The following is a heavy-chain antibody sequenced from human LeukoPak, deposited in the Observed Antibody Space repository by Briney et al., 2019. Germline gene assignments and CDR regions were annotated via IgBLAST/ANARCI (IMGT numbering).Heavy chain of an antibody. D-gene: IGHD3-10*01. V-gene: IGHV3-48*04. CDR3: ARNDYYGSGYYWYLDN. Sequence: GGSLRLSCAASGFTFSNYNMNWVRQAPGKGLEWVSYISLSTSSIYYADSVKGRFIISRDNAKNSLYLQMNNLRAEDTALYHCARNDYYGSGYYWYLDNWGQGTLVTVSS. J-gene: IGHJ4*02. CDR2: ISLSTSSI. CDR1: GFTFSNYN.